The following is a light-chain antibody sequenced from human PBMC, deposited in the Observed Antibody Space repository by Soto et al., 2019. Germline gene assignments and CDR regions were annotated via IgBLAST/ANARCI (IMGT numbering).Light chain of an antibody. CDR2: KVS. CDR1: LSPLYSDGNTY. CDR3: MQVTHWPYT. J-gene: IGKJ2*01. Sequence: DVVMTQSPLSLPVTLGQPASISCRSSLSPLYSDGNTYLNWFQLRPGQSPRRLIYKVSNRDSGVXHTXSGRGSGLDFTLNISRVEAAEVVVYGCMQVTHWPYTFGQGTKLEI. V-gene: IGKV2-30*01.